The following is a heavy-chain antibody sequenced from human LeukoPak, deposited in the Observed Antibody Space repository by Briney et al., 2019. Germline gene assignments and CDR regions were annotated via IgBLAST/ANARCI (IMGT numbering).Heavy chain of an antibody. Sequence: SETLSLTCAVYGGSFSGYYWSWIRQPPGKGLEWIGEINHSGSTNYNPSLKSRVTISVDASKNQFSLKLSSVTAADTAVYYCARGRTGRIVVVPAAIRRWFDPWGQGTLVTVSS. V-gene: IGHV4-34*01. CDR3: ARGRTGRIVVVPAAIRRWFDP. J-gene: IGHJ5*02. CDR2: INHSGST. D-gene: IGHD2-2*02. CDR1: GGSFSGYY.